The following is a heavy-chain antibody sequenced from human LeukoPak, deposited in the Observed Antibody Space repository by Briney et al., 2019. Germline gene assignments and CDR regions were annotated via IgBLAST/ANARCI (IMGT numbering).Heavy chain of an antibody. CDR1: GFNFDDYA. CDR3: AKPQHYGRGYFDY. J-gene: IGHJ4*02. CDR2: ISGDGGIT. V-gene: IGHV3-43*02. D-gene: IGHD4-17*01. Sequence: GGSLRLSCAASGFNFDDYAMDWVRQAPGRGLEWVSPISGDGGITYYADFVKGRFTISRDNSKNSLYLQMNSLRTEDTALYYCAKPQHYGRGYFDYWGQGTLVTVSS.